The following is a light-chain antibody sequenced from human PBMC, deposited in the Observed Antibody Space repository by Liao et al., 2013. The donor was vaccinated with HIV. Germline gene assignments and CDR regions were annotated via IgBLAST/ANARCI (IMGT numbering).Light chain of an antibody. J-gene: IGLJ2*01. CDR2: YDG. CDR3: QVWDGDFAV. V-gene: IGLV3-21*04. CDR1: NIGSKS. Sequence: SYVLTQPPSVSVAPGKTASIICGGDNIGSKSVHWYQHKPGQAPVLVIYYDGDRPSMIPERFSGSNSGNTATLTISRVEAGDEADYYCQVWDGDFAVFGGGTKLTVL.